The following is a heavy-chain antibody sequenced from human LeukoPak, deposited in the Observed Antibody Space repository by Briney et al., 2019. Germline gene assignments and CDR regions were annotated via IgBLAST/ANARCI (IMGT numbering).Heavy chain of an antibody. CDR1: GGTFSTYA. V-gene: IGHV1-69*06. CDR3: TRHYDSSGYPSLNYFDY. Sequence: SVNVSCEASGGTFSTYAFSWVRQAPGQGLEWMGRVIPMFGTADYAQKFQGRVTITADKSTSTAYMELSSLRSEDTAVYYCTRHYDSSGYPSLNYFDYWGQGTLVTVSS. CDR2: VIPMFGTA. D-gene: IGHD3-22*01. J-gene: IGHJ4*02.